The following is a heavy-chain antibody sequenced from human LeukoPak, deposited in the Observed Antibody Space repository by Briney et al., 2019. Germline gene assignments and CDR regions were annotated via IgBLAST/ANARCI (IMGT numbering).Heavy chain of an antibody. Sequence: PGGSLRLSCAASGFTFDDYGMNWVRQAPGKGLEWVSVIYGGGDTYYADSVKGRFTISGDNSKNTVFLQMNSLRAEDTAVYYCARASFYYDARALDPWGQGALVTVSS. D-gene: IGHD3-22*01. J-gene: IGHJ5*02. V-gene: IGHV3-53*01. CDR2: IYGGGDT. CDR1: GFTFDDYG. CDR3: ARASFYYDARALDP.